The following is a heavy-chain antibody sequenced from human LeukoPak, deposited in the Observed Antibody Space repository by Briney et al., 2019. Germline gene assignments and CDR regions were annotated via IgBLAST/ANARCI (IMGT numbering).Heavy chain of an antibody. D-gene: IGHD4-11*01. CDR1: GFTFRSYS. CDR2: IDPSSTYI. CDR3: AREGEEYSNYGRRDNYYYYMDV. V-gene: IGHV3-21*01. J-gene: IGHJ6*03. Sequence: GGSLRLSCAASGFTFRSYSMNWVRQAPGKGLEWVSAIDPSSTYIYYADSVKGRFTISRDNAENSLYLQMNSLRVEDTAVYYCAREGEEYSNYGRRDNYYYYMDVWGKGTTVTVSS.